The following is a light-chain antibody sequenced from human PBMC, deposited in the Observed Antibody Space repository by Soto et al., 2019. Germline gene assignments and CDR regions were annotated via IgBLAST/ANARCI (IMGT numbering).Light chain of an antibody. CDR1: QSVSSY. CDR3: QQRSSRIP. V-gene: IGKV3-11*01. Sequence: IVLTQSPATLSLWPGETAILSCRASQSVSSYLSWYQQKPGQAPRLLIYDASSRAPGVPARFSGSGSGTDFTLTISSLEPEDFALYYCQQRSSRIPFGQGTRLEIE. J-gene: IGKJ5*01. CDR2: DAS.